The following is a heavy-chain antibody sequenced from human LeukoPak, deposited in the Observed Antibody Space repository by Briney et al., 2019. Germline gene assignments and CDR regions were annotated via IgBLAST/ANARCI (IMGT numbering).Heavy chain of an antibody. Sequence: SETLSLTCTVSGGSISSSSYYWGWLRQPPGTGLEWIGSIYYSGSTYYNPSLKSRVTISVDTSKNQFSLKLSSVTAADTAVYYCARSVIFGVVIIDYYYMDVWGKGTTVTVSS. J-gene: IGHJ6*03. D-gene: IGHD3-3*01. CDR2: IYYSGST. V-gene: IGHV4-39*01. CDR1: GGSISSSSYY. CDR3: ARSVIFGVVIIDYYYMDV.